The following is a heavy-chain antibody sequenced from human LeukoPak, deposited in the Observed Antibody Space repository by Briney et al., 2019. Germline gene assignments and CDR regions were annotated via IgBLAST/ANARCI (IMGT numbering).Heavy chain of an antibody. V-gene: IGHV4-39*01. D-gene: IGHD2-2*01. CDR3: ARQAGSYAFYYYDY. Sequence: KPSETLSLTCTVSGGSISSSSYYWGWIRQPPGKGLEWIGSIYYSGSTYYNPSLKSRVTISVDTSKNQFSLKLTSVTAADTAVYYCARQAGSYAFYYYDYWGQGTLVTVSS. J-gene: IGHJ4*02. CDR1: GGSISSSSYY. CDR2: IYYSGST.